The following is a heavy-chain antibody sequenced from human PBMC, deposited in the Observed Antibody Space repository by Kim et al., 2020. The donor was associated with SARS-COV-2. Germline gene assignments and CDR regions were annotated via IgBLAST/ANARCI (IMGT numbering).Heavy chain of an antibody. J-gene: IGHJ5*02. Sequence: SETLSLTCAVYGGSFSGYYWSWIRQPPGKGLEWIGEINHSGSTNYNPSLKSRVTISVDTSKNQFSLKLSSVTAADTAVYYCARGREGITFGGVIVIRVGWFDPWGQGTLVTVSS. CDR3: ARGREGITFGGVIVIRVGWFDP. V-gene: IGHV4-34*01. D-gene: IGHD3-16*02. CDR1: GGSFSGYY. CDR2: INHSGST.